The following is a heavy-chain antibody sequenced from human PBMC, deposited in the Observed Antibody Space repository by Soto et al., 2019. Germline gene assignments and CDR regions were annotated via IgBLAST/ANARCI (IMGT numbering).Heavy chain of an antibody. CDR3: ARDSYDILTGYYLRGAFDI. CDR1: GYTFTSYG. CDR2: IIPIFGTA. D-gene: IGHD3-9*01. V-gene: IGHV1-69*13. J-gene: IGHJ3*02. Sequence: SVKVSCKASGYTFTSYGISWVRQAPGQGLEWMGGIIPIFGTANYAQKFQGRVTITADESTSTAYMELSSLRSEDTAVYYCARDSYDILTGYYLRGAFDIWGKGTMVTVSS.